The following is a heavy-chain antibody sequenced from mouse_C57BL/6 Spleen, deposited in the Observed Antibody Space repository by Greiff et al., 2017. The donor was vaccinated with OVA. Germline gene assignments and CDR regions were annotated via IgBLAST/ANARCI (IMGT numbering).Heavy chain of an antibody. V-gene: IGHV1-64*01. CDR3: ARTRYGSSYGDYAMDY. CDR1: GYTFTSYW. CDR2: IHPNSGST. J-gene: IGHJ4*01. D-gene: IGHD1-1*01. Sequence: QVQLQQPGAELVKPGASVKLSCKASGYTFTSYWMHWVKQRPGQGLEWIGMIHPNSGSTNYNEKFKSKATLTVDKSSSTAYMQLSSLTSEDSAVYYCARTRYGSSYGDYAMDYWGQGTSVTVSS.